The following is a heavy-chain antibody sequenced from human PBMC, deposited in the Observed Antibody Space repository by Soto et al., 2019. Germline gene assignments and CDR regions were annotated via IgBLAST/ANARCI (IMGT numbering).Heavy chain of an antibody. D-gene: IGHD4-17*01. CDR1: GYTFTSYG. V-gene: IGHV1-18*01. Sequence: ASVKVSCQASGYTFTSYGISWVRQAPGQGLEWMGWISAYNGNTNYAQKLQGRVTMTTDTSTSTAYMELRSLRSDDTAVYYCARDVGYGDYVHYFDYWGQGTLVTVSS. J-gene: IGHJ4*02. CDR3: ARDVGYGDYVHYFDY. CDR2: ISAYNGNT.